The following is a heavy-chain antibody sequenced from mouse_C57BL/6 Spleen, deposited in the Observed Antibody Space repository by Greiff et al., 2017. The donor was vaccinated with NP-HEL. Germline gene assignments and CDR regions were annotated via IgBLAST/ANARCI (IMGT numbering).Heavy chain of an antibody. CDR1: GYSFTGYY. V-gene: IGHV1-31*01. D-gene: IGHD1-2*01. Sequence: EVQLQQSGPELVKPGASVKISCKASGYSFTGYYMHWVKQSHGNILDWIGYIYPYNGVPSYTQKFKGKATLTVDKSSSTSYMELRSLTSEDSAVYYCAREGGDGETYFDDWGQGTTLTVSS. CDR2: IYPYNGVP. J-gene: IGHJ2*01. CDR3: AREGGDGETYFDD.